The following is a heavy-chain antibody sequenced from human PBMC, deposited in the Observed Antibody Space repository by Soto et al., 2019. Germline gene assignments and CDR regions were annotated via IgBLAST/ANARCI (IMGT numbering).Heavy chain of an antibody. J-gene: IGHJ4*02. CDR1: GGSISSYY. CDR2: IYNSGRT. V-gene: IGHV4-59*08. CDR3: ARRYGYSFDY. D-gene: IGHD1-1*01. Sequence: LSLTCTVSGGSISSYYWSWIRQPPGKGLEWIGYIYNSGRTNYNPSLKSRVTISVDTSKNQFSLKLSSVTAADTAVYYCARRYGYSFDYWGQGTLVTVSS.